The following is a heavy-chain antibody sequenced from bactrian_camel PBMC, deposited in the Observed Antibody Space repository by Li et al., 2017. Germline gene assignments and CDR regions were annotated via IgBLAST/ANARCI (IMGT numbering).Heavy chain of an antibody. Sequence: HVQLVESGGGSVQAGGSLRLSCAASGYTYSRYCMAWFGQAPGKEREGVAAIDHAGNTNYADSVKGRFTISQDNAKNTVCLHMLSLKSDDTALYYCATVPPDGGTWYTGRYWGQGTQVTVS. J-gene: IGHJ4*01. D-gene: IGHD6*01. V-gene: IGHV3S53*01. CDR2: IDHAGNT. CDR3: ATVPPDGGTWYTGRY. CDR1: GYTYSRYC.